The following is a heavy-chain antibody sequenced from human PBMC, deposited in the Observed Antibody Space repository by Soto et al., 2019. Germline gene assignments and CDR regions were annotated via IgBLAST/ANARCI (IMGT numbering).Heavy chain of an antibody. CDR2: VSKSGYT. Sequence: WESXRLSCSLSACYFKNYSSNWLRQPPGKGLEWVSSVSKSGYTYYSDSVKGRFTISRDNAKNSVYLQIQSLRAEDTAVYYCAREDSIILNSVPDFWGQVTLVTVSS. J-gene: IGHJ4*02. CDR1: ACYFKNYS. D-gene: IGHD3-22*01. CDR3: AREDSIILNSVPDF. V-gene: IGHV3-21*01.